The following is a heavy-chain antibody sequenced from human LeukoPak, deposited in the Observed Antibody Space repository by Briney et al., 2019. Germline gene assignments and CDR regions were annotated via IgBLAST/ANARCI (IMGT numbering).Heavy chain of an antibody. CDR3: ARARPVRGVIPDYDYYYMDV. Sequence: PGGSLRLSCAASGFTFSSYAMSWVRQAPGKGLEWVSFISGSGSSIYYADSVKGRFTISRDNAKSSLYLQMNSLRAEDTAVYYCARARPVRGVIPDYDYYYMDVWGKGTTVTVSS. J-gene: IGHJ6*03. D-gene: IGHD3-10*01. CDR2: ISGSGSSI. CDR1: GFTFSSYA. V-gene: IGHV3-48*03.